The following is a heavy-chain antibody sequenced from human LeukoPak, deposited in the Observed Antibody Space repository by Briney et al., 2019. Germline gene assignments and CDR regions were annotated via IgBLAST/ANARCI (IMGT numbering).Heavy chain of an antibody. CDR1: GFTFSNAW. V-gene: IGHV4-59*12. J-gene: IGHJ4*02. CDR3: ARERNGDFDY. Sequence: GSLRLSCTASGFTFSNAWMSWVRQAPGKGLEWIGYIYYSGSTNYNPSLKSRVAMSVDTSKNQFSLKLSTVTAADTAVYCCARERNGDFDYWGQGTLVTVSS. D-gene: IGHD7-27*01. CDR2: IYYSGST.